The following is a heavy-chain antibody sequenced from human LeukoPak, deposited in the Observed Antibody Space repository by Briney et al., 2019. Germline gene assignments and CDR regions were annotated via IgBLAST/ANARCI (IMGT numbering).Heavy chain of an antibody. CDR2: IDPSDSYT. CDR3: ARRGMGYSGYGGYWYFDL. CDR1: GYTFTNYW. Sequence: GESLKISCKGSGYTFTNYWIGWVRQMPGKGLEWMGRIDPSDSYTNYSPSFRGHVTISADKSISTAYLQWSTLQASDTAIYYCARRGMGYSGYGGYWYFDLWGRGTLVTVSS. J-gene: IGHJ2*01. D-gene: IGHD5-12*01. V-gene: IGHV5-10-1*01.